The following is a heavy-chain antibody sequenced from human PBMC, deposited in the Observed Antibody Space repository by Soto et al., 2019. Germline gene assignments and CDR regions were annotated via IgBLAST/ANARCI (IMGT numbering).Heavy chain of an antibody. CDR2: INSVLTT. Sequence: GGPLRLSCAASGFTFSNSAMSWVRQAPGKGLEWVSSINSVLTTYYADSLKGQFTISRDNSKNTVYLQMNSLRAEDTAVYYCAKDQWELLHWGQGTLVTVSS. V-gene: IGHV3-23*01. D-gene: IGHD1-26*01. J-gene: IGHJ4*01. CDR3: AKDQWELLH. CDR1: GFTFSNSA.